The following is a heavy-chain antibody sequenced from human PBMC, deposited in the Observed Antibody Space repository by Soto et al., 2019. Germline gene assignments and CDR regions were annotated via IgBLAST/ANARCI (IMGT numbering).Heavy chain of an antibody. CDR3: AKDLWFGDPTRY. J-gene: IGHJ4*02. Sequence: GGSLRLSFAASGFTFSIYAMSWVRQAPGKGLEWVSAISGSGGSTYYADSVKGRFTISRDNSKNTLYLQMNSLRAEDTAVYYCAKDLWFGDPTRYWGQGTLVTVS. CDR1: GFTFSIYA. V-gene: IGHV3-23*01. D-gene: IGHD3-10*01. CDR2: ISGSGGST.